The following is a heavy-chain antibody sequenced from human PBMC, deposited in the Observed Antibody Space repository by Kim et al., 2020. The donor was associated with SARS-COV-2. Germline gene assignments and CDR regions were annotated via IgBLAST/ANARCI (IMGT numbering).Heavy chain of an antibody. CDR3: ARVPATIFGDYYYYYGMDV. Sequence: GGSLRLSCAASGFTFSSYEMNWVRQAPGKGLEWVSYISSSGSTIYYADSVKGRFTISRDNAKNSLYLQMNSLRAEDTAVYYCARVPATIFGDYYYYYGMDVWGQGTTVTVSS. V-gene: IGHV3-48*03. CDR2: ISSSGSTI. CDR1: GFTFSSYE. J-gene: IGHJ6*02. D-gene: IGHD3-3*01.